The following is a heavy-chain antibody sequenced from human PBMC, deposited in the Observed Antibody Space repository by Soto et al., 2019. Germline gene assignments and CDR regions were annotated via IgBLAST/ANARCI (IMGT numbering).Heavy chain of an antibody. J-gene: IGHJ4*02. CDR3: ARERPYDSSGIRNVYFDY. D-gene: IGHD3-22*01. V-gene: IGHV1-69*02. Sequence: QVQLVQSGAEVKKPGSSVKVSCKASGGTFSSYTISWVRQAPGQGLEWMGRIIPILGIANYAQKFQGRVTITADKSTSTAYMELSSLRSEDTAVYYCARERPYDSSGIRNVYFDYWGQGTLVTVSS. CDR1: GGTFSSYT. CDR2: IIPILGIA.